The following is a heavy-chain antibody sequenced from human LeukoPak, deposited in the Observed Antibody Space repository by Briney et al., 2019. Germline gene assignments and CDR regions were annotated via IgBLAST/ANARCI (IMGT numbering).Heavy chain of an antibody. J-gene: IGHJ4*02. Sequence: ASVKVSCKAFGYTFTSNYMHWVRQAPGQGPEWMGVISPSGGSTTYAQRFQGRVTMTTDTSTSTAYMELRSLRSDDTAVYYCARDLGWLQSGDAFDYWGQGTLVTVSS. CDR1: GYTFTSNY. CDR3: ARDLGWLQSGDAFDY. V-gene: IGHV1-46*01. CDR2: ISPSGGST. D-gene: IGHD5-24*01.